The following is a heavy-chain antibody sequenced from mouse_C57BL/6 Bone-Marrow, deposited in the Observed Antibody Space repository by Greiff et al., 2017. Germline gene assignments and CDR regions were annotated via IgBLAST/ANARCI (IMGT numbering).Heavy chain of an antibody. J-gene: IGHJ4*01. CDR3: AKNRDYKDAMDY. CDR2: IWRGGST. V-gene: IGHV2-5*01. D-gene: IGHD2-12*01. Sequence: VQLQQSGPGLVQPSQSLSITCTVSGFSLTSYGVHWVRQSPGKGLEWLGVIWRGGSTDYNAAFMSRLRITKDNSKSQVFFKMNSLQADDTAIYYCAKNRDYKDAMDYWGQGTSVTVSS. CDR1: GFSLTSYG.